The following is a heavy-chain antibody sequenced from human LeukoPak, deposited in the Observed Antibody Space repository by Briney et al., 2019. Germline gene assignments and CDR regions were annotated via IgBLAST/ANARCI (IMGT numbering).Heavy chain of an antibody. D-gene: IGHD5-18*01. V-gene: IGHV1-69*04. Sequence: SVKVSCKASGGTFSSYAISWVRQAPGQGLEWMGRIIPILGIANYAQKFQGRVTITADKSTSTAYMELSSLRSEDTAVYYCARDTGYSYGHDHDYWGQGTLVTVSS. CDR1: GGTFSSYA. CDR2: IIPILGIA. J-gene: IGHJ4*02. CDR3: ARDTGYSYGHDHDY.